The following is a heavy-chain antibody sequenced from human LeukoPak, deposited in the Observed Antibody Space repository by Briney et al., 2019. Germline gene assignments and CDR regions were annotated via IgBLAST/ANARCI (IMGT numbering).Heavy chain of an antibody. D-gene: IGHD6-13*01. CDR1: GSTFSSYG. CDR2: IRYDGSNK. CDR3: AKDRGSSWYNAFDI. J-gene: IGHJ3*02. V-gene: IGHV3-30*02. Sequence: PGGSLRLSCAASGSTFSSYGMHWVRQAPGKGLEWVAFIRYDGSNKYYADSVKGRFTISRDNSKNTLYLQMNSLRAEDTAVYYCAKDRGSSWYNAFDIWGQGTMVTVSS.